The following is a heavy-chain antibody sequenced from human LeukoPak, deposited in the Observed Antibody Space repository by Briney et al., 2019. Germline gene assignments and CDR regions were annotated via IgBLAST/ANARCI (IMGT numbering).Heavy chain of an antibody. J-gene: IGHJ6*02. V-gene: IGHV3-7*01. CDR3: ARDMRGGMDV. CDR1: GFSFSSYA. D-gene: IGHD2-2*01. CDR2: IKEDGSEK. Sequence: GGSLRLSCVGSGFSFSSYAMSWVRQAPGKGLEWVANIKEDGSEKYYVDSVKGRFTISRDNAKNSLYLQMNSLRAEDTAVYYCARDMRGGMDVWGQGTTVTVSS.